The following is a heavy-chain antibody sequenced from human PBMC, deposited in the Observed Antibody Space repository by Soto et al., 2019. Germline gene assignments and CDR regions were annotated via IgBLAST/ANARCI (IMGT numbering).Heavy chain of an antibody. CDR1: GGSISSYY. V-gene: IGHV4-59*01. Sequence: SETLSLTCTVSGGSISSYYWSWIRQPPGKGLEWIGYIYYSGSTNYNPSLKSRVTISVDTSKNQFSLKLSSVTAADTAVYYCARAGSYSSGWYDWGQGTLVTISS. CDR3: ARAGSYSSGWYD. J-gene: IGHJ4*02. CDR2: IYYSGST. D-gene: IGHD6-19*01.